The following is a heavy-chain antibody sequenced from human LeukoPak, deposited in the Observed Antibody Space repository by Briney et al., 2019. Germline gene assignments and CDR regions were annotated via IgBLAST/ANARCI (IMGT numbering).Heavy chain of an antibody. CDR2: INPSGGST. D-gene: IGHD3-10*01. CDR3: ARDNVWFGETAPSHFDY. J-gene: IGHJ4*02. Sequence: ALVKVSCKASGYTFTSYYMHWVRQAPGQGLEWMGIINPSGGSTSYAQKFQGRVTMTRDTSTSTVYMELSSLRSEDTAVYYCARDNVWFGETAPSHFDYWGQGTLVTVSS. CDR1: GYTFTSYY. V-gene: IGHV1-46*01.